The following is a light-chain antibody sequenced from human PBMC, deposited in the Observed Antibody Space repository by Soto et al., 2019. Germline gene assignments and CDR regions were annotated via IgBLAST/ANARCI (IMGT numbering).Light chain of an antibody. Sequence: IVMTQSPATLSVSPGERATLSCRASQSVSSNLAWYQQKPGQAPRLLIYDAYTRATGVGDRFTGSGSATDFSLTITSLEPEDFAVYYCQQRGKWPSTFGPGTKVEMK. CDR3: QQRGKWPST. V-gene: IGKV3-11*01. CDR2: DAY. J-gene: IGKJ2*02. CDR1: QSVSSN.